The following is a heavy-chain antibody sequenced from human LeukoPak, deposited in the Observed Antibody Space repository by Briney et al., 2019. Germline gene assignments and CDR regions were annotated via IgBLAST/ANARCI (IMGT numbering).Heavy chain of an antibody. J-gene: IGHJ4*02. V-gene: IGHV3-30-3*01. CDR2: ISYDGSNK. CDR1: GFTFSSYA. Sequence: SLRLSCAASGFTFSSYAMHWVRQAPGKGLEWVAVISYDGSNKYYADSVKGRFTISRDNSKNTLYLQMNSLRAEDTAVYYCARGFGGYYSFFDYWGQGTLVTVSS. D-gene: IGHD3-3*01. CDR3: ARGFGGYYSFFDY.